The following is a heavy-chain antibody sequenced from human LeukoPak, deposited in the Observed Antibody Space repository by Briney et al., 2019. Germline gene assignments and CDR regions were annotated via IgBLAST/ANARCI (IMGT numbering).Heavy chain of an antibody. V-gene: IGHV3-23*01. CDR2: ISASGSST. D-gene: IGHD1-1*01. CDR3: AKSWRTGDDY. CDR1: GFGFSNYA. Sequence: GGSLRPSGAASGFGFSNYAMTWVRQAPGKGLKWVSGISASGSSTYFADSVKDRFTISRDNSKNTLYLQMSSLRAEDTAVYYCAKSWRTGDDYWGQGTLVTVSS. J-gene: IGHJ4*02.